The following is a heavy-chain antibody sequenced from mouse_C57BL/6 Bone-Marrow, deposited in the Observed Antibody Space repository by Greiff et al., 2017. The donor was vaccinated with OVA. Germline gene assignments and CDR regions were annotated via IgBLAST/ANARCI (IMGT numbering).Heavy chain of an antibody. CDR3: ARWDDGYYMFAY. CDR1: GYTFTSYW. CDR2: IYPGSGST. J-gene: IGHJ3*01. Sequence: VQLQQPGAELVKPGASVKMSCKASGYTFTSYWITWVKQRPGQGLEWIGDIYPGSGSTNYNEKFKSKATLTVDTSSSTAYMQLSSLTSEDSAVYYCARWDDGYYMFAYWGQGTLVTVSA. V-gene: IGHV1-55*01. D-gene: IGHD2-3*01.